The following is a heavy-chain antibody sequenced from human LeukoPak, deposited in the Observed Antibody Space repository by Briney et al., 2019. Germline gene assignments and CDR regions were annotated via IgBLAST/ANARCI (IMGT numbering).Heavy chain of an antibody. CDR3: VRGYSGYAC. D-gene: IGHD5-12*01. CDR2: IKQDGSEK. V-gene: IGHV3-7*03. J-gene: IGHJ4*02. Sequence: GGSLRLSCAASGFAFSSYWMNWVRQAPGKGLEWVANIKQDGSEKYYVDSVKGRFTISRDNAKNSLYLQMNSLRAEDTAVYYCVRGYSGYACWGQGTLVTVSS. CDR1: GFAFSSYW.